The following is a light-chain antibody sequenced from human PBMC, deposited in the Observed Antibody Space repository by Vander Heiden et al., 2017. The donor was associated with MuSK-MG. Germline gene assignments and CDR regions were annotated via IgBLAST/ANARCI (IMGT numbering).Light chain of an antibody. CDR3: QQSDSTPNT. V-gene: IGKV1-39*01. Sequence: DIQMTQSPSSLSASVGDRVTITCRASQSITKYLNWYQQKPGKAPNLLIYTASNLQRGVPPRISGSGSGTDFTLTINKLQPEDFAIYYCQQSDSTPNTFGQGTKLEIK. CDR2: TAS. CDR1: QSITKY. J-gene: IGKJ2*01.